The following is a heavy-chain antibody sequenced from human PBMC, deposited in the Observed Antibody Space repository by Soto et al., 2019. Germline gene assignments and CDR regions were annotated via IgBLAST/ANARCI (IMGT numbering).Heavy chain of an antibody. CDR1: GFTFSTYA. J-gene: IGHJ6*02. CDR3: ATRPYSGALYGHADVDV. CDR2: ISDSGGRT. V-gene: IGHV3-23*01. D-gene: IGHD2-21*01. Sequence: GGSLRLSCAASGFTFSTYAMSWVRQAPGEGLEWVSAISDSGGRTYYADSVQGRFTISRDNSKNTLFLQMSSLRAEDTAIYYCATRPYSGALYGHADVDVWGQGTTVTVSS.